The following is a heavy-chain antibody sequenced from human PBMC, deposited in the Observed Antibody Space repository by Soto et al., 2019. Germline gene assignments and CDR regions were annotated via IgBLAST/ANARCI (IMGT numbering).Heavy chain of an antibody. Sequence: PSETLSLTCTVSGGSISSGDYYWSWIRQPPGKGLEWIGYIYYSGSTYYNPSLKSRAHISVDTSKNQFSLKLYSVTAADTAVYYCARDLSGTYSFDYWGQGTLVTVSS. J-gene: IGHJ4*02. CDR2: IYYSGST. D-gene: IGHD1-26*01. CDR1: GGSISSGDYY. V-gene: IGHV4-30-4*01. CDR3: ARDLSGTYSFDY.